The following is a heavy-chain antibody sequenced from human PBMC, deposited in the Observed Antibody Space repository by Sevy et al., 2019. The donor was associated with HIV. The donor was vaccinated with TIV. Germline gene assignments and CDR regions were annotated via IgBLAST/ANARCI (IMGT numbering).Heavy chain of an antibody. Sequence: SETLSLTCAVYGGSFRGYYWSWIRQPPGKGLEWIGEINHSGSTTYNPSLKSRVTISVDTSKNQYSLKLTSVSAADTALYYCARERTGTRSFDYWGQGTLVTVSS. D-gene: IGHD1-7*01. CDR3: ARERTGTRSFDY. CDR2: INHSGST. V-gene: IGHV4-34*01. J-gene: IGHJ4*02. CDR1: GGSFRGYY.